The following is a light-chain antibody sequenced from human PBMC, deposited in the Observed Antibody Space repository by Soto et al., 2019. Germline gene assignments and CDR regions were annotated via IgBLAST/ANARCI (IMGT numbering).Light chain of an antibody. Sequence: DIVMTQSPLSLSVTPGEPASISYRSSQSLLHSNGYTYLDWYLQKPGQSPQLLIYWGSNRASGVPDRFSGSGSGTDFTLKISRVEAEDVGVYYCMQALQTPLTFGPGTKVDIK. J-gene: IGKJ3*01. V-gene: IGKV2-28*01. CDR2: WGS. CDR1: QSLLHSNGYTY. CDR3: MQALQTPLT.